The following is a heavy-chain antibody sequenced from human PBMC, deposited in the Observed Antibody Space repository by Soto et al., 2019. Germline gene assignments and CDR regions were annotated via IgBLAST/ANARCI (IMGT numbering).Heavy chain of an antibody. CDR2: INAGNGNT. J-gene: IGHJ5*02. Sequence: QVQLVQSGAEVKKPGASVKVSCKASGYTFTSYAMHWVRQAPGQRLEWMGWINAGNGNTKYSQKFQGRVTITRDTSASTAYMELSSLRSEDTAVYYCASEVYDFWSGYRNWFAPWGQGTLVTVSS. V-gene: IGHV1-3*01. D-gene: IGHD3-3*01. CDR3: ASEVYDFWSGYRNWFAP. CDR1: GYTFTSYA.